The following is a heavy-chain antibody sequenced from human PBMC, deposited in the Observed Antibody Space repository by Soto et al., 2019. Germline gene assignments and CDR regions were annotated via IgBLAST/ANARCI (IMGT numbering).Heavy chain of an antibody. CDR1: GYTFTGYY. J-gene: IGHJ4*02. Sequence: XSVKVSCNASGYTFTGYYMHWVRQAPGQGLEWMGWINPNSGGTNYAQKFQGRVTMTRDTSISTAYMELSRLRSDDTAVYYCAKAYYDSSGYYTGDYWGQGTLVTVSS. CDR2: INPNSGGT. V-gene: IGHV1-2*02. D-gene: IGHD3-22*01. CDR3: AKAYYDSSGYYTGDY.